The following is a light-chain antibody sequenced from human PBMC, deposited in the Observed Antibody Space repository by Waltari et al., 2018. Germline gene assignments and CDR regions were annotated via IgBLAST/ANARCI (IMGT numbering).Light chain of an antibody. V-gene: IGKV2-28*01. J-gene: IGKJ1*01. CDR2: LGS. CDR3: MQSLQTLWT. Sequence: DIVVTQSPLSLPVTPGEPASISCRSSQSLLHRNGNNYSDWYLQKPGQSPQLLSYLGSNRASGVPDRFSGSGSGTDFTLRISRVEAEDVGVYYCMQSLQTLWTFGPGTKVEIK. CDR1: QSLLHRNGNNY.